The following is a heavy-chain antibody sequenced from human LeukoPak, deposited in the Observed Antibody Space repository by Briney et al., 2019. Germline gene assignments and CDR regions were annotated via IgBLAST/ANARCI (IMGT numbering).Heavy chain of an antibody. D-gene: IGHD6-19*01. J-gene: IGHJ4*02. CDR1: AGSISSSNYY. V-gene: IGHV4-39*01. CDR3: ARTLGWSFDY. CDR2: FYYSGST. Sequence: SETLSLTCTVSAGSISSSNYYWGWIRQPPEKGLEWIGSFYYSGSTHYNPSLKSRVTISVDTSKNQFSLKLTSVTAADTAMYCCARTLGWSFDYWGQGTLVTVSS.